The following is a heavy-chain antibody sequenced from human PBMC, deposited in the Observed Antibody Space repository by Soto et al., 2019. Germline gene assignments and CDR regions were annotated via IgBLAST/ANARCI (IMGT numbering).Heavy chain of an antibody. D-gene: IGHD1-1*01. CDR3: ARGGVPPRSHKKRGAFDI. V-gene: IGHV1-18*01. CDR1: GYTFTRYG. J-gene: IGHJ3*02. Sequence: QVQLVQSGAEVKKPGASVKVSCKSSGYTFTRYGISWVRQAPGQELEWMGWISAYNGNTHYAQKLQGRGTMTTDTATRTDYMELRSLRSDDTAVYYCARGGVPPRSHKKRGAFDIWGQGTIVIVSS. CDR2: ISAYNGNT.